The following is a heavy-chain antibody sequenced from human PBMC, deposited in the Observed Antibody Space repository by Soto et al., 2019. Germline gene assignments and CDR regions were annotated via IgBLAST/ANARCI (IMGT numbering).Heavy chain of an antibody. CDR1: GGSISSSNW. Sequence: QVQLQESGPGLVKPSGTLSLTCTVSGGSISSSNWWSWVRQPPGKGLEWIGEISHSGSTNYNPSLKSRVTISVDKSKNQFSLKLTSLTAADTAVFYCARAYDSSGSPARYFDCWGQGTLVTVSS. D-gene: IGHD3-22*01. V-gene: IGHV4-4*02. CDR3: ARAYDSSGSPARYFDC. J-gene: IGHJ4*02. CDR2: ISHSGST.